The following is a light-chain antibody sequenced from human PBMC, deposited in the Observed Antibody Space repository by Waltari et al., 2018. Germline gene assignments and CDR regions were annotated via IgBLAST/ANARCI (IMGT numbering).Light chain of an antibody. Sequence: QSALTQPASVSGSPGQSITISCTGTTRDVGRYNYVSWYQCHPGKAPELIIYGVTNRPSGVPDRFSGSKSGNTASLSISGLQPEDEADYYCSSYTSIKTPYVVFGGGTKVTVL. J-gene: IGLJ2*01. CDR2: GVT. CDR1: TRDVGRYNY. V-gene: IGLV2-14*01. CDR3: SSYTSIKTPYVV.